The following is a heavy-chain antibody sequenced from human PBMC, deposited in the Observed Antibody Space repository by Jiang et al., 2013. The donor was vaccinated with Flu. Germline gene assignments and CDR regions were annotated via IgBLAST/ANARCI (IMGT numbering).Heavy chain of an antibody. V-gene: IGHV6-1*01. CDR3: ARDPETGQLVAYGMDV. Sequence: SPSRGLEWLGRTYYRSKWYNDYAVSVKSRITINPDTSKNQFSLQLNSVTPEDTAVYYCARDPETGQLVAYGMDVWGPRDHGHRLL. D-gene: IGHD6-6*01. CDR2: TYYRSKWYN. J-gene: IGHJ6*01.